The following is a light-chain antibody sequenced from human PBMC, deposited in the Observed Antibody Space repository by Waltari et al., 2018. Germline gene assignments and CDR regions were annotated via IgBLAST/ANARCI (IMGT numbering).Light chain of an antibody. CDR3: QNHEKLPAT. V-gene: IGKV3-20*01. CDR2: HSS. Sequence: EIVLTQSPGTLSLSPGDRATLACRASQSVSGFLAWYQQKPGQAPRLLIYHSSNRATGLPDRFSGSGSGTYFSLTISRLEPEDFAVYYCQNHEKLPATFGQGTKVEI. CDR1: QSVSGF. J-gene: IGKJ1*01.